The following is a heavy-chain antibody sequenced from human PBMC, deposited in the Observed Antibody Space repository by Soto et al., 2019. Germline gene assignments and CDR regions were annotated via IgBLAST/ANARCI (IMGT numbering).Heavy chain of an antibody. J-gene: IGHJ3*02. CDR1: GGSISSYY. V-gene: IGHV4-59*01. CDR3: ARLLYYYDSSGSRRRYAFDI. Sequence: LSLTCTVAGGSISSYYWSWIRQPPGKGLEWIGYIYYSGSTNYNPSLKSRVTISVDTSKNQCSLKLSSVTAADTAVYYCARLLYYYDSSGSRRRYAFDIWGQGTMVTVSS. D-gene: IGHD3-22*01. CDR2: IYYSGST.